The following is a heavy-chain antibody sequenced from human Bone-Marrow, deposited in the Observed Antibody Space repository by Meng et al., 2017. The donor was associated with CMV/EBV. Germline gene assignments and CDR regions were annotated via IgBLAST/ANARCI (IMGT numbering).Heavy chain of an antibody. V-gene: IGHV3-33*06. CDR1: GFTFSGYV. CDR3: AKAMGGPHWEYFDY. Sequence: SGFTFSGYVMHWVRQAPGKGLEWLAFIWYDGSNKYYADSVKGRFTVSRDNSKNTLYLQVNSLRAEDTAVYYCAKAMGGPHWEYFDYWGQGALVTVSS. D-gene: IGHD2/OR15-2a*01. J-gene: IGHJ4*02. CDR2: IWYDGSNK.